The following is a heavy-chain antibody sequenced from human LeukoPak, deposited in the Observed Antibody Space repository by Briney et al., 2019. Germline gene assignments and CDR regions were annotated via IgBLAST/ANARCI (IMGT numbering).Heavy chain of an antibody. Sequence: GGSLRLSCTASGFTFSSYAMHWARQAPGKGLEWVAVISYDGSNKYYADSVKGRFTISRDHSKNTLYLQMNSLRAEDTAVYYCARDNYGGDYCGQGALLSASS. V-gene: IGHV3-30-3*01. CDR3: ARDNYGGDY. J-gene: IGHJ4*02. D-gene: IGHD4-11*01. CDR1: GFTFSSYA. CDR2: ISYDGSNK.